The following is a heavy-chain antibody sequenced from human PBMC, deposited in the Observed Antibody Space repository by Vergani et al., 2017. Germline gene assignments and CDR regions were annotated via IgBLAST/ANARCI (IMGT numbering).Heavy chain of an antibody. V-gene: IGHV4-59*01. CDR3: ALAGRKYNWFDP. CDR1: GGSISSYY. Sequence: QVQLQESGPGLVKPSETLSLTCTVSGGSISSYYWSWIRQPPGKGLEWIGYIYYSGSTNYNPSLKSRVTISVDTSKNQFSLKLSSVTAADTAVYYCALAGRKYNWFDPWGQGTLVTVSS. D-gene: IGHD6-19*01. J-gene: IGHJ5*02. CDR2: IYYSGST.